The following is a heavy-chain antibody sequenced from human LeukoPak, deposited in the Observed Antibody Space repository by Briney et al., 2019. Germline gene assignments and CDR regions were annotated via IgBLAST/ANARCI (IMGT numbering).Heavy chain of an antibody. V-gene: IGHV4-61*02. Sequence: SETLPLTCTVFGGSISSGSYYWSWIRQPAGKGLEWIGRIYTGGSTNYNPSLKSRVTISVDTSKNQFSLKLSSVTAADTAVYYCARDAPYQKQQLVSPAYNWFDPWGQGTLVTVSS. CDR2: IYTGGST. J-gene: IGHJ5*02. CDR3: ARDAPYQKQQLVSPAYNWFDP. CDR1: GGSISSGSYY. D-gene: IGHD6-13*01.